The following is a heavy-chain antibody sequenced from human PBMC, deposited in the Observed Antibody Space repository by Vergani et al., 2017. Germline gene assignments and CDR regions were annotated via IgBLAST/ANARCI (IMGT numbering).Heavy chain of an antibody. CDR1: GYSFTSYW. Sequence: EVQLVLSGAEVKTPGESLKISCKGSGYSFTSYWIGWVRQMPGKGLEWMGIIYPGDSDTRYSPSFQGQVTISADKSISTAYLQWSSLKASDTAMYYCARQTLGPNNNYDYWGGYSGYYMDVWGKGTTVTVSS. CDR2: IYPGDSDT. D-gene: IGHD3-3*01. J-gene: IGHJ6*03. V-gene: IGHV5-51*01. CDR3: ARQTLGPNNNYDYWGGYSGYYMDV.